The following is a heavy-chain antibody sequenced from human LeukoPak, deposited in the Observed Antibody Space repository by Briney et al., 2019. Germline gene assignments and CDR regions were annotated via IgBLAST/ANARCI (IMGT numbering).Heavy chain of an antibody. CDR2: ISSNGGST. V-gene: IGHV3-64D*06. CDR1: GFTFSSYA. J-gene: IGHJ4*02. Sequence: GGSLRLSCSASGFTFSSYAMHWVRQAPGKGLEYVSAISSNGGSTYYADSVKGRFTIYRDNSKSTLYLQMSSLRAEDTAVYYCVKVGVLWFGELSYFDYWGQGTLVTVSS. CDR3: VKVGVLWFGELSYFDY. D-gene: IGHD3-10*01.